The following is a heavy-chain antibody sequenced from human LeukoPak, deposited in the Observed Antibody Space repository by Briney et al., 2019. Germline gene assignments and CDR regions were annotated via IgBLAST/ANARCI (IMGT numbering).Heavy chain of an antibody. J-gene: IGHJ6*03. D-gene: IGHD2-2*01. CDR1: GFTFSSYA. CDR3: AKTREYYYYYYMDV. V-gene: IGHV3-23*01. Sequence: HAGGSLRLSCAASGFTFSSYAMSWVRQAPGKGLEWVSAISGSGGSTYYADSVKGRFTISRDNCKNTLYLQMNSLRAEDTAVYYCAKTREYYYYYYMDVWGKGTTVTVSS. CDR2: ISGSGGST.